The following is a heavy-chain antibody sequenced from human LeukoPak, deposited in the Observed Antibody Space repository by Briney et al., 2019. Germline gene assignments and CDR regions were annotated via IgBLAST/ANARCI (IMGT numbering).Heavy chain of an antibody. J-gene: IGHJ4*02. CDR3: ARDDSYSSDY. V-gene: IGHV3-7*05. D-gene: IGHD6-13*01. CDR2: IKHDGSVK. Sequence: GGSLRLSCAASGFTFSSYWMSWVRQAPGKGLEWVANIKHDGSVKYYVDSVKGRFTISRVNAKNSLYLQMNSLRAEDTAVYFCARDDSYSSDYWGQGALVIVSS. CDR1: GFTFSSYW.